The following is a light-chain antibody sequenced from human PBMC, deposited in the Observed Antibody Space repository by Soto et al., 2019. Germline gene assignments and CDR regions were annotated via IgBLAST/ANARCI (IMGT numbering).Light chain of an antibody. V-gene: IGLV2-11*01. CDR2: DVS. J-gene: IGLJ1*01. CDR3: KSYAGSNTYV. Sequence: QSALTQPRSVSGSPGQSVTISCTGTSSDVGLYNYVSWYQHHPGKAPKLMIYDVSKRPSGVPDRFSGSKSGNTASLTISGLQAEDEADYFCKSYAGSNTYVFGSGTKVTVL. CDR1: SSDVGLYNY.